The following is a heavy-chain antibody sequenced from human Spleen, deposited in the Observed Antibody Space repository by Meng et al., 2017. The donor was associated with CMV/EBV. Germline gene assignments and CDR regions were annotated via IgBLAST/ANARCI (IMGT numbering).Heavy chain of an antibody. D-gene: IGHD6-13*01. Sequence: SVKVSCKASGGTFSSYAISWVRQAPGQGLEWMGGIIPVFVTTNYAQRFQGRVAITTDESASTAYMELINLKSEDTGVYYCAREELPTYSSTKRGYSYYDMDVWGQGTTVTVSS. CDR1: GGTFSSYA. V-gene: IGHV1-69*05. CDR2: IIPVFVTT. CDR3: AREELPTYSSTKRGYSYYDMDV. J-gene: IGHJ6*02.